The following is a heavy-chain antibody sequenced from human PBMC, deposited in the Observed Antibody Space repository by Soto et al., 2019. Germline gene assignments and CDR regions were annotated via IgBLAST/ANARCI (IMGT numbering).Heavy chain of an antibody. V-gene: IGHV3-33*01. CDR2: IWYDGSNK. D-gene: IGHD6-13*01. CDR1: GFTSSSYG. J-gene: IGHJ4*02. CDR3: ARDRVLGGGQQLVRLAY. Sequence: QVQLVESGGGVVQPGRSLRLSCAASGFTSSSYGMHWVRQAPGKGLEWVAVIWYDGSNKYYADSVKGRFTISRDNSKNTLYLQMNSLRAEDTAVYYCARDRVLGGGQQLVRLAYWGQGTLVTVSS.